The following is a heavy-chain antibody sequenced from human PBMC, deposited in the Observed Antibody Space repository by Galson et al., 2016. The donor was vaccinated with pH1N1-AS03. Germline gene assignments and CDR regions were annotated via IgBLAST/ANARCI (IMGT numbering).Heavy chain of an antibody. V-gene: IGHV4-59*01. CDR2: VYSPGRS. J-gene: IGHJ4*02. Sequence: ETLSLTCTVSGGSITSYHWSWIRQPPGKGLEWIGHVYSPGRSKYNPSLKSRVTLSLDTTTNQFSLRMTSVTPADTAIYYCARMTYNDFLDSWGQGRPVTVSS. CDR1: GGSITSYH. D-gene: IGHD1-14*01. CDR3: ARMTYNDFLDS.